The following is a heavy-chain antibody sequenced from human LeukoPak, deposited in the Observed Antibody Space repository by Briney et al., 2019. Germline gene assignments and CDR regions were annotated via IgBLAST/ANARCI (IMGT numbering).Heavy chain of an antibody. D-gene: IGHD3-16*01. V-gene: IGHV3-9*01. CDR1: GFTFYNYT. Sequence: GRSLRLSCADSGFTFYNYTMHWVRHALGEGLGWVSGIGWSIGSIGYADSVKGLFTISRDKAKNSLYLQMNSLRAEDTALYYCAKDLEPYDYIWGSLDYWGQGTLVTVSS. CDR2: IGWSIGSI. J-gene: IGHJ4*02. CDR3: AKDLEPYDYIWGSLDY.